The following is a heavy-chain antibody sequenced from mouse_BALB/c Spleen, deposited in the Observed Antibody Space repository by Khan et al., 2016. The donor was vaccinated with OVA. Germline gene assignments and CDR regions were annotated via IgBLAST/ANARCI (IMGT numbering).Heavy chain of an antibody. J-gene: IGHJ2*01. D-gene: IGHD2-14*01. CDR1: GYTFTSYV. V-gene: IGHV1S136*01. Sequence: VQLKESGPELVKPGASVKMSCEATGYTFTSYVIHWVKQKPGQGLEWIGYIYPFNDDTKYNEKFKGKATLTSDTSSSTAYMELRSLTSEDSAVYCCAKIYRYDVYFDYWGQGTTLTVSS. CDR2: IYPFNDDT. CDR3: AKIYRYDVYFDY.